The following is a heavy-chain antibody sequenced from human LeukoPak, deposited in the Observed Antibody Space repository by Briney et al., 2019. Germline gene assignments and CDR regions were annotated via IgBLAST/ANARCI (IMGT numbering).Heavy chain of an antibody. V-gene: IGHV4-39*01. CDR2: IYYSGTT. CDR1: GGSISASSYC. Sequence: SSETLSLTCTVSGGSISASSYCWGWIRQPPGKGLEWIATIYYSGTTYYNPSLKSRVTISVDTSKNQFSLNLSSVTAADTAVYYCARTRRTYHASGDYYFNYGMDVWGQGTTVTVSS. D-gene: IGHD3-10*01. CDR3: ARTRRTYHASGDYYFNYGMDV. J-gene: IGHJ6*02.